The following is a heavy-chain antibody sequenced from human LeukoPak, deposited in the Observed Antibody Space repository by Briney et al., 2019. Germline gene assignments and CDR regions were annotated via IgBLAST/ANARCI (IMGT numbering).Heavy chain of an antibody. Sequence: APVKPSCTPSGGTFSSYAISGVRQSPGQGLEWMGGIIPIFGTANYAQKFQGSVTITADESTSTAYMELSSLRSEDTAVYYCARTYGSGSYGPPWGQGTLVTVSS. D-gene: IGHD3-10*01. V-gene: IGHV1-69*13. J-gene: IGHJ5*02. CDR3: ARTYGSGSYGPP. CDR2: IIPIFGTA. CDR1: GGTFSSYA.